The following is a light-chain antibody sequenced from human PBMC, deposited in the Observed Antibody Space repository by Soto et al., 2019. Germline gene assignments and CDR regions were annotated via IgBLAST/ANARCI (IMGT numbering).Light chain of an antibody. J-gene: IGKJ1*01. CDR3: QFYNSYSRT. V-gene: IGKV1-5*01. CDR2: DAS. CDR1: QTISSG. Sequence: DIQLTQSPSTLSASVGDRVNITCRASQTISSGVAWYQQRPGKAPRLLIYDASSLKSGVPSRFSGSGSGTAFSLTITSLQPDDFATYYCQFYNSYSRTFGQGTKVEVK.